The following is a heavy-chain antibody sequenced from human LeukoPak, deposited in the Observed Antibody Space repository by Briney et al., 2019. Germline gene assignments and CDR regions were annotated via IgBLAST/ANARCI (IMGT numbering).Heavy chain of an antibody. V-gene: IGHV3-7*01. CDR2: INEDGSQK. CDR1: GFAFSNFY. D-gene: IGHD3-22*01. CDR3: ARLPYYYDSSGYSAGY. J-gene: IGHJ4*02. Sequence: GGSLRLSCAASGFAFSNFYMTWMRQAPGEGPEWVANINEDGSQKYYVDSVKGRFTISRDNSKNTLYLQMNSLRAEDTAVYYCARLPYYYDSSGYSAGYWGQGTLVTVSS.